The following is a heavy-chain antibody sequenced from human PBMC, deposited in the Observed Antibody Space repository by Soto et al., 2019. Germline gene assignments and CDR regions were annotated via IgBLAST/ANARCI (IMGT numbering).Heavy chain of an antibody. D-gene: IGHD1-26*01. CDR1: GYTFTGYY. J-gene: IGHJ4*02. V-gene: IGHV1-2*04. CDR2: INPNSGGT. Sequence: ASVKVSCKASGYTFTGYYMHWVRQAPGQGLEWMGWINPNSGGTNYAQKFQGWVTMTRDTSTSTVYMELSSLRSEDTAVYYCARDRNIVGATTGTFDYWGQGTLVTVSS. CDR3: ARDRNIVGATTGTFDY.